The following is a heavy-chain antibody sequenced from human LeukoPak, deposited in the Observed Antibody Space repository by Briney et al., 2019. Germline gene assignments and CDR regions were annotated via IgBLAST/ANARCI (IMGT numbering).Heavy chain of an antibody. CDR2: INHSGST. CDR3: ARVSGTTGEVKFDP. V-gene: IGHV4-34*01. CDR1: GGSFSGYY. J-gene: IGHJ5*02. D-gene: IGHD3-10*01. Sequence: PSETLSLTCAVYGGSFSGYYWSWIRQPPGKGLEWIGEINHSGSTNYNPSLKSRITISVDTSKNQFSLKLSSVTAADTAVYYCARVSGTTGEVKFDPWGQGTLVTVSS.